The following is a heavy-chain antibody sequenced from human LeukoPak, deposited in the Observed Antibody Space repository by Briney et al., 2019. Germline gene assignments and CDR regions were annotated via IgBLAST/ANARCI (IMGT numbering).Heavy chain of an antibody. CDR3: ARHVVPAASNWFDP. Sequence: SETLSLTCTVSGGSISSYYWSWIRQPPGKGLEWIGYIYYSGSTNYNPSLKSRVTISVDTSKNQFSLKLSSVTAADTAVYYCARHVVPAASNWFDPCGQGTLVTVSS. V-gene: IGHV4-59*08. J-gene: IGHJ5*02. D-gene: IGHD2-2*01. CDR2: IYYSGST. CDR1: GGSISSYY.